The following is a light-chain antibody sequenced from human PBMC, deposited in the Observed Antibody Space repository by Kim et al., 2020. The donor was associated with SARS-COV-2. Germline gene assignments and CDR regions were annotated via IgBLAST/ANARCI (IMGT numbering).Light chain of an antibody. J-gene: IGKJ1*01. CDR2: DAS. CDR3: QQRNNWAT. CDR1: QSVSSY. Sequence: SVPPGESTPHSCRASQSVSSYVAWDQYNPSQAPRLLIYDASKRATGIPARFSGSGFGTDFTLTISSLEPEDFAVYYCQQRNNWATFGQGTKVDIK. V-gene: IGKV3-11*01.